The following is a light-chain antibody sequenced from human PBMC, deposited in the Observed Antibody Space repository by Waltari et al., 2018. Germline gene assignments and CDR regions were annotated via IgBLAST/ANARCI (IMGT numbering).Light chain of an antibody. CDR1: STDVGSSNF. J-gene: IGLJ2*01. V-gene: IGLV2-23*01. CDR3: CSYAGSSFL. CDR2: EGN. Sequence: QSALTQPASVSGSHGHSITIPCTGPSTDVGSSNFVTWYQQHPDKAPKLMIHEGNKRPSGVYNRFSGSKSVHTASLTISGLQTEDEADYYCCSYAGSSFLFGGGTKLTVL.